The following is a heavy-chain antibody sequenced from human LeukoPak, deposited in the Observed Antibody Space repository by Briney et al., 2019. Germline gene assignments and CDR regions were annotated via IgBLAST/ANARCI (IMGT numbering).Heavy chain of an antibody. CDR2: IIPILGIA. V-gene: IGHV1-69*04. CDR3: ARAGYSSSFDY. D-gene: IGHD6-13*01. CDR1: GGTFSSYA. Sequence: SVKVSCKASGGTFSSYAISWVRQAPGQGLEWMGRIIPILGIANYAQKFQGRVTITADKSTSTAYMELRSLRSDDTAVYYCARAGYSSSFDYWGQGTLVTVSS. J-gene: IGHJ4*02.